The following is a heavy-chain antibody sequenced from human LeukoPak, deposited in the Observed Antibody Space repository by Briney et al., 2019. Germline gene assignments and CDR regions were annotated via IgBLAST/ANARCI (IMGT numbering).Heavy chain of an antibody. J-gene: IGHJ4*02. D-gene: IGHD3-22*01. V-gene: IGHV7-4-1*02. CDR2: INTNTGNP. CDR1: GYTFTNYA. Sequence: ASVKVSCKASGYTFTNYAMNWVRQAPGQGLEWMGWINTNTGNPTYAQGFTGRFVFSLDTSVSTAYLQISSLKAEDTAVYYCARDQNHYYDGSGYYGDYWGRGTLVTVS. CDR3: ARDQNHYYDGSGYYGDY.